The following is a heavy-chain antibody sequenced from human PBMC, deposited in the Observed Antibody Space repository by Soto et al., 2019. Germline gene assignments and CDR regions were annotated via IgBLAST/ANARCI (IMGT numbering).Heavy chain of an antibody. CDR2: IYYSGST. J-gene: IGHJ4*02. Sequence: TLSLTCTVSGGSISSYYWSWIRQPPGKGLEWIGYIYYSGSTNYNPSPKSRVTISVYTSKNQFSRKLSSVTAADTAVYDCATGYRGYDDFDYWGQGTLVTVSS. D-gene: IGHD5-12*01. V-gene: IGHV4-59*01. CDR3: ATGYRGYDDFDY. CDR1: GGSISSYY.